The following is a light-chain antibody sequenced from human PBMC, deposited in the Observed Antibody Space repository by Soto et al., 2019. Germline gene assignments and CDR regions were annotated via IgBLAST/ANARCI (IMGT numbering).Light chain of an antibody. Sequence: QSALTQPASVSGSPGQSITISCTGTNSDVGGYDRVSWYQHHPGKAPKLLIFEVYNRPSGISDRFSGSKSGDTASLTISGIQAEYEADYYCSSYIPSTTTHWVFGGGTKLTVL. CDR2: EVY. V-gene: IGLV2-14*01. CDR1: NSDVGGYDR. J-gene: IGLJ3*02. CDR3: SSYIPSTTTHWV.